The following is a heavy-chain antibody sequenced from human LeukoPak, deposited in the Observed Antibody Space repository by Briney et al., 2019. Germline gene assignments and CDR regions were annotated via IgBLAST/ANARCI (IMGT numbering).Heavy chain of an antibody. CDR2: IYYSGST. CDR1: GGSISSSSYY. D-gene: IGHD3-16*01. J-gene: IGHJ6*02. Sequence: SETLSLTCTVSGGSISSSSYYWGWIRQPPGKGLEWIGSIYYSGSTYYNPSLKSRVTISVDTSKNQFSLKLSSVTAADTAVYYCARQDLYDYVKMDVWGQGTTVTVSS. CDR3: ARQDLYDYVKMDV. V-gene: IGHV4-39*01.